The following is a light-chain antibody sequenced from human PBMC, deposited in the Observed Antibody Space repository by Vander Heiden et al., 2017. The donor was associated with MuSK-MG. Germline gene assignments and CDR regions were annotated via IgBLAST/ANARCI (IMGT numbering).Light chain of an antibody. CDR1: QSVSSN. CDR3: QQDNNCPIT. Sequence: EIVMTQSPATLSVSPGERATLSCRASQSVSSNLAWYQQKPGQAPRLLIYGASTRATGIPARFSGSGSGTEFTLTISSLQSEDFAVYYCQQDNNCPITFGGGTKVEIK. J-gene: IGKJ4*01. V-gene: IGKV3-15*01. CDR2: GAS.